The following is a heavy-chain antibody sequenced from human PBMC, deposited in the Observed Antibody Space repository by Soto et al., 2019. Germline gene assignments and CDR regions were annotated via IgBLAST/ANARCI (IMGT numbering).Heavy chain of an antibody. CDR1: GYTFTSYE. J-gene: IGHJ5*02. V-gene: IGHV1-8*01. Sequence: QVQLVQSGAEVKKPGASVKVPCKASGYTFTSYEINWVRQATGQGLEWMGWMNPNSGNTGFAQKFQGRLTMTSNTSITTVYMELSSLRSDDTAVYYGARGKWGTTVTTGFEPWGQGTLVTVSS. D-gene: IGHD4-17*01. CDR3: ARGKWGTTVTTGFEP. CDR2: MNPNSGNT.